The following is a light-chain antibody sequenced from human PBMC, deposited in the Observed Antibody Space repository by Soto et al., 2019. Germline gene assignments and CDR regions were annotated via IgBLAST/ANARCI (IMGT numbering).Light chain of an antibody. V-gene: IGKV3-15*01. J-gene: IGKJ5*01. Sequence: EIVMTQSPATLSVSPGERATLSCRASQSVSSNLAWYQQKPGQAPRLLIYGASTRATGVPARFSGGGSGTDFTLTVTSLQSEDFGIYYCQQRSNWPSITFGQGTRLEIK. CDR1: QSVSSN. CDR3: QQRSNWPSIT. CDR2: GAS.